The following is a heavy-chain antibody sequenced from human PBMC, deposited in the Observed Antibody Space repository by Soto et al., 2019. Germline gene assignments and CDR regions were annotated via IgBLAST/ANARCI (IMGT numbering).Heavy chain of an antibody. CDR1: GFSISSSY. V-gene: IGHV3-53*01. CDR3: TSGHDYDSSGGYYFEY. D-gene: IGHD3-22*01. J-gene: IGHJ4*02. CDR2: IYSAGNT. Sequence: PGGSLRLSCATSGFSISSSYMNWVRQAPGKGLEWVSVIYSAGNTYYADSVRGRFTISRDSSKNTLYLQMTRLRAEDTAFYFCTSGHDYDSSGGYYFEYWGQGTLVTVSS.